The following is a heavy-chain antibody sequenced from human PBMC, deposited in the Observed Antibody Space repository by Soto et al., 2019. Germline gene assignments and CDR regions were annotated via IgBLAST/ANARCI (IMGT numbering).Heavy chain of an antibody. CDR2: IIPIFGTA. J-gene: IGHJ3*02. CDR3: ARGGNMITFGGVIGLAFDI. V-gene: IGHV1-69*13. CDR1: GGTFSSYA. D-gene: IGHD3-16*02. Sequence: SVKVSCKASGGTFSSYAISWVRQAPGQGLEWMGGIIPIFGTANYAQKFQGRVTITADESTSTAYMELSSLRSEDTAVYYCARGGNMITFGGVIGLAFDIWGQGTMVTVSS.